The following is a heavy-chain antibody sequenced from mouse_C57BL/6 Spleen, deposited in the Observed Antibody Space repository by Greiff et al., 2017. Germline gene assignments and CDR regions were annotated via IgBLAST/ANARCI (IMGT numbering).Heavy chain of an antibody. Sequence: VQLKQSGAELVRPGASVKLSCTASGFNIKDYYMHWVKQRPEQGLEWIGRIDPEDGDTEYAPKFQGKATMTADTSSNTAYLQLSSLTSEDTAVYYCTTYYGSSYGFAYWGQGTLVTVSA. CDR2: IDPEDGDT. J-gene: IGHJ3*01. D-gene: IGHD1-1*01. V-gene: IGHV14-1*01. CDR3: TTYYGSSYGFAY. CDR1: GFNIKDYY.